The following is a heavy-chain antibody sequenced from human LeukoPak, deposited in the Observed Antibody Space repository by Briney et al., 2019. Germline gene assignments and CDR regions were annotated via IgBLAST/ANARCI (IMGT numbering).Heavy chain of an antibody. D-gene: IGHD3-22*01. Sequence: SETLSLTCAVSGGSISSNSYYWGWIRQPPGKGLEWIGSIYYSGSTYYNPSLKSRVTISVDTSKNQFSLRLSSVTASDTAVYYCARYDRSAFTHDFWGQGTLVTVSS. J-gene: IGHJ4*02. V-gene: IGHV4-39*07. CDR2: IYYSGST. CDR3: ARYDRSAFTHDF. CDR1: GGSISSNSYY.